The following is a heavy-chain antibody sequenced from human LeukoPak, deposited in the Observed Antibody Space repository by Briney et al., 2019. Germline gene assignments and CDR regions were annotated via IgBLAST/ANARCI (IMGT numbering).Heavy chain of an antibody. V-gene: IGHV3-74*01. J-gene: IGHJ5*02. CDR2: INGDGSST. CDR3: ARDGHGNWNDGGWFDP. D-gene: IGHD1-1*01. CDR1: GFTFSSYA. Sequence: GGSLRLSCAASGFTFSSYAMHWVRQAPGKGLVWVSRINGDGSSTSYADSVKGRFTISRDNAKNTLYLQMNSLRAEDTAVYYCARDGHGNWNDGGWFDPWGQGTLVTVSS.